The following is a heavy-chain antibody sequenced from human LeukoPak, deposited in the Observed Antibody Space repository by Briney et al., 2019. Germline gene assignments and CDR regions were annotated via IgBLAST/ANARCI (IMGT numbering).Heavy chain of an antibody. CDR1: GFTFSSYW. J-gene: IGHJ3*02. D-gene: IGHD6-13*01. Sequence: GGSLRLSCAASGFTFSSYWMHWVRQAPGKGLVWVSHINGDGSSTNYADSVKGRFTISRDNSKNTLYLQMNSLRAEDTAVYYCARDLRVGYSSAFGIWGQGTMVTVSS. V-gene: IGHV3-74*01. CDR2: INGDGSST. CDR3: ARDLRVGYSSAFGI.